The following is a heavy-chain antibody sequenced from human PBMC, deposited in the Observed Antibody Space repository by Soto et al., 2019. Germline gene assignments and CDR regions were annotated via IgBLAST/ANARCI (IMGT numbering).Heavy chain of an antibody. V-gene: IGHV3-74*03. CDR2: LHSDGSTT. Sequence: GGSLRLSCAASGFIFSSYWMHWVRQAPGKGLVWVSRLHSDGSTTTYADSVKGRFTISRDNAKNTLYLQMNSLRAEDTAVYYCARELPTAIRGGYYYSYGMDVWGQGTTVTVSS. J-gene: IGHJ6*02. CDR3: ARELPTAIRGGYYYSYGMDV. D-gene: IGHD2-2*02. CDR1: GFIFSSYW.